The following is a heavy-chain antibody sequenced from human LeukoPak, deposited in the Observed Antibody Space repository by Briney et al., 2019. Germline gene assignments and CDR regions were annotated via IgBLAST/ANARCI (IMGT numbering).Heavy chain of an antibody. D-gene: IGHD2-2*01. J-gene: IGHJ6*02. V-gene: IGHV3-9*01. CDR2: ISWNSNSI. CDR3: AKDTCSSTTCGMDV. Sequence: GGSLRLSCAASGFTFDDYAMHWVRQAPGKGLEWVSGISWNSNSIGYADSVKGRFIISRDNAKKSLYLQMNSLRVEDTALYYCAKDTCSSTTCGMDVWGQGTTVTVSS. CDR1: GFTFDDYA.